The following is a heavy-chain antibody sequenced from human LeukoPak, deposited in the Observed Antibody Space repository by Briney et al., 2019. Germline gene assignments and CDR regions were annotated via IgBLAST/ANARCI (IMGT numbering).Heavy chain of an antibody. Sequence: PGGSLRLSCAASGFTFIRSAMTWVRQGPGTGLEFVASIIYSGGATYYADSVKGRFTISRDNSKNTLYLQMNSLRAEDTALYYCALDGLYYDGSEHVYYFDSWGQGTLVTVSS. D-gene: IGHD3-16*01. J-gene: IGHJ4*02. CDR2: IIYSGGAT. V-gene: IGHV3-23*01. CDR1: GFTFIRSA. CDR3: ALDGLYYDGSEHVYYFDS.